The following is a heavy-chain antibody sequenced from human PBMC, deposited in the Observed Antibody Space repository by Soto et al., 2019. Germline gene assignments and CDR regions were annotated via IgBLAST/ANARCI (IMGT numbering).Heavy chain of an antibody. D-gene: IGHD3-10*01. J-gene: IGHJ4*02. CDR3: TTFKSGGFNY. CDR1: GFTFSNAW. V-gene: IGHV3-15*01. Sequence: GSLRLSCAASGFTFSNAWMSWFRQAPGKGLEWVGRIKSKTDGGTTDYAEPVKGRFTISRDDSKNTLYLQMNSLKTEDTAVYYCTTFKSGGFNYWGQGTLVTVSS. CDR2: IKSKTDGGTT.